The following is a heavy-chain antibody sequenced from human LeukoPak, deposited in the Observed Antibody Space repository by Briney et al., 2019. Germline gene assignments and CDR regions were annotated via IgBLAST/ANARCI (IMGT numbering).Heavy chain of an antibody. CDR3: TRGPSYHSKWVGGMWFGP. V-gene: IGHV1-8*02. Sequence: RASVKVSCKASGYTFTSYDINWVRQATGQGLEWMGWMNPKSAHTGLAQRFQGRVTLTRNTSISTAYMELSSLTSEDTAMYYCTRGPSYHSKWVGGMWFGPWGQGTLVSVSS. CDR1: GYTFTSYD. D-gene: IGHD3-10*01. CDR2: MNPKSAHT. J-gene: IGHJ5*02.